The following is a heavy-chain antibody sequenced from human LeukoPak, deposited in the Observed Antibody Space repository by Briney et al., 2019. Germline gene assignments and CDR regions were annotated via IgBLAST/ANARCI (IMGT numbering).Heavy chain of an antibody. CDR1: GYTFISYG. J-gene: IGHJ6*02. V-gene: IGHV1-18*01. CDR2: ISGYNGNT. CDR3: ARELGGAGSYFFPYYGMDV. D-gene: IGHD3-10*01. Sequence: ASVKVSCKASGYTFISYGINWLRQAPGQGLEWMGWISGYNGNTNYAQNLQGRVTMTRDTSTSTAYMELRSLRSDDTAVHYCARELGGAGSYFFPYYGMDVWGQGTTVTVSS.